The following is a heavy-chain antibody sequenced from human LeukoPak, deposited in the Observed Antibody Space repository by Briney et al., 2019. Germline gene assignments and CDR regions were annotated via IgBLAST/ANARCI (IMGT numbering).Heavy chain of an antibody. CDR2: IRSSSSFI. Sequence: KPGGSLRLSCAASGFTFSRYSMNWVRQAPGKGLEWVSSIRSSSSFIYYADSVKGRFTISRDNAKNSLYLQMNSLRAEDTAVYYCARDPPLGSCSTISCPHLDYWGQGTLVTVSS. CDR1: GFTFSRYS. CDR3: ARDPPLGSCSTISCPHLDY. D-gene: IGHD2-2*01. J-gene: IGHJ4*02. V-gene: IGHV3-21*01.